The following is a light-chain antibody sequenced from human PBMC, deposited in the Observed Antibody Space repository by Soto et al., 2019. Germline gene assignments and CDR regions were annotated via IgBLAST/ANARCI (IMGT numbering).Light chain of an antibody. Sequence: EIVMTQSPATLSLSPGERVTLSCRASQSVTRSFLAWYQQKPGQAPRLLIYGASSRATGIPDRFSGSGSGTDFTLTISRLEPEDFAVYYCHQYGSSPQAFGPGTKVDIK. J-gene: IGKJ3*01. CDR2: GAS. CDR1: QSVTRSF. V-gene: IGKV3-20*01. CDR3: HQYGSSPQA.